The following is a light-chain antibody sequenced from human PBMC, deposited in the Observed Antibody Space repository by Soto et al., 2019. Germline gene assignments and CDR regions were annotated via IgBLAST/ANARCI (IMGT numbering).Light chain of an antibody. CDR2: EVS. Sequence: QSVLTQPASVSGSPGQSITISCTGTSSDVSGYNYVSWYQQHPGKAPKLMIYEVSNRPSGVSNRCSGSKSGNTASLTISGLQAEDEADYYCSSYTSSNTYVFGTGTKLTVL. CDR3: SSYTSSNTYV. J-gene: IGLJ1*01. CDR1: SSDVSGYNY. V-gene: IGLV2-14*01.